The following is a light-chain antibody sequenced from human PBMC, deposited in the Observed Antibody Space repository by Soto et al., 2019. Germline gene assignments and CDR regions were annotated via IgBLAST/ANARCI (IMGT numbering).Light chain of an antibody. V-gene: IGKV3-20*01. CDR2: SAS. CDR1: ERIYSAY. Sequence: EVVLTQSLGTLSLSRGERATLSCRASERIYSAYLGWYQQKPGQAPRLLIYSASSRATGIPDRFSGSGSGTEFTLTISNLQSEDFVVYYCQQYNNWPSTFGQGTKVDIK. J-gene: IGKJ1*01. CDR3: QQYNNWPST.